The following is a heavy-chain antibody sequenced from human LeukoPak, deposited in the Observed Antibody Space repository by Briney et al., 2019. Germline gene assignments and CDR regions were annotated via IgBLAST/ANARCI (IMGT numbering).Heavy chain of an antibody. CDR1: GFTFSDYY. Sequence: GGSLRLSCAASGFTFSDYYMSWIRQAPGKGLEWVSYISSRTSDTNYVDSVKGRFTISRDNAKNSLYLQMNSMRAEDTAVYYCTRVGSSGSVDYWGQGTLVTVSS. J-gene: IGHJ4*02. D-gene: IGHD1-1*01. CDR2: ISSRTSDT. V-gene: IGHV3-11*06. CDR3: TRVGSSGSVDY.